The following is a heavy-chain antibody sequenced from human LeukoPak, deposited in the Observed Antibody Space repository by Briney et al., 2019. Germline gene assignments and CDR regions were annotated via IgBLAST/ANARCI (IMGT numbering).Heavy chain of an antibody. J-gene: IGHJ4*02. Sequence: GSSVKVSCKASGGTFSSYAISWVRQATGQGLEWMGWMNPDNGDTAYAQQFQGRVTMTRDISISTAYMELSSLRSEDTAMYYCARGLGDYNTIWFPVSGYWGQGSLVTVSS. CDR1: GGTFSSYA. V-gene: IGHV1-8*02. CDR2: MNPDNGDT. CDR3: ARGLGDYNTIWFPVSGY. D-gene: IGHD6-13*01.